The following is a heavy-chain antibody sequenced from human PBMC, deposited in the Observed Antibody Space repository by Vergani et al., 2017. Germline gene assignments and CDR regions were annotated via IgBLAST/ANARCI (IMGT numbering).Heavy chain of an antibody. J-gene: IGHJ4*02. CDR1: GFTFDDYA. CDR2: ISWNSGSI. D-gene: IGHD2-21*02. CDR3: ASWPMGDPHTFDY. V-gene: IGHV3-9*01. Sequence: EVQLVESGGGLVQPGRSLRLSCAASGFTFDDYAMHWVRQAPGKGLEWVSGISWNSGSIGYADSVKGRFTISRDNAKNSLYLQMNSLRAEDTALYYCASWPMGDPHTFDYWGQGTLVTVSS.